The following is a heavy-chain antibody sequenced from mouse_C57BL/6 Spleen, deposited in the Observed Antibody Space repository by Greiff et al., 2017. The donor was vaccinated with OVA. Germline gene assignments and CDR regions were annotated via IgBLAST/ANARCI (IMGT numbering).Heavy chain of an antibody. CDR3: AMGYGDYFDY. J-gene: IGHJ2*01. CDR2: IYPGSGST. CDR1: GYTFTSYW. Sequence: QVQLQQSGAELVKPGASVKMSCKASGYTFTSYWITWVKQRPGQGLEWIGDIYPGSGSTNSNEKFKSKATLTVDTSSSTAYMQLSSLTSEDSAVYYCAMGYGDYFDYWGQGTTLTVSS. V-gene: IGHV1-55*01. D-gene: IGHD2-2*01.